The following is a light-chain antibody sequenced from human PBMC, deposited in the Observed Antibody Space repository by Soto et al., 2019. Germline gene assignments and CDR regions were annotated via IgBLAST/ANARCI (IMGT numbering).Light chain of an antibody. V-gene: IGLV1-47*02. CDR2: SHN. CDR3: AAWDDSVRGVV. Sequence: QSVLTQPPSASGTPGQRVTISCSGGSSNIGRDYVYWYQQLPGAAPKLLMYSHNIRPAGVPDRFSASTSGTSASLAISGLRPEDEGGYHCAAWDDSVRGVVFGGGTKLTVL. J-gene: IGLJ2*01. CDR1: SSNIGRDY.